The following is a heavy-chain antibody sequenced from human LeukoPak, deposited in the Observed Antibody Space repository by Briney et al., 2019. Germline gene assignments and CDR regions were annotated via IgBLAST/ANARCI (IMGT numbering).Heavy chain of an antibody. CDR2: INHSGST. D-gene: IGHD6-19*01. J-gene: IGHJ4*02. V-gene: IGHV4-34*01. Sequence: PSETLSLTCAVYGGSFSGYYWSWIRQPPGKGLEWIGEINHSGSTNYNPSLKSRVTISVDTSKNQFSLKLSFVTAADTAVYYCARGTMYSSGWYFDYWGQGTLVTVSS. CDR1: GGSFSGYY. CDR3: ARGTMYSSGWYFDY.